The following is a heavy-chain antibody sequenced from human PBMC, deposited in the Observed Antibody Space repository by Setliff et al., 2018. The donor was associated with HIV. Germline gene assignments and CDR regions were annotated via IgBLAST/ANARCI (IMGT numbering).Heavy chain of an antibody. Sequence: KTSETLSLTCSVSGGSISSSSDYWGWIRQPPGKGLEWIGSIYYSGSIYYNPSLESRVTISMDTSKNQFSLKLTSVTAADTAVYYCARHPRHYNILTGYRYYYMDVWGKGTTVTVSS. J-gene: IGHJ6*03. CDR1: GGSISSSSDY. CDR3: ARHPRHYNILTGYRYYYMDV. D-gene: IGHD3-9*01. CDR2: IYYSGSI. V-gene: IGHV4-39*01.